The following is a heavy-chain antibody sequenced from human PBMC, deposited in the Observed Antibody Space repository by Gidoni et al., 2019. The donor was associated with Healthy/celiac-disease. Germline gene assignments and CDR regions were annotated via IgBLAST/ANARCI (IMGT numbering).Heavy chain of an antibody. D-gene: IGHD6-13*01. CDR3: ASPIAAAAADAFDI. CDR1: GYSFTSHW. V-gene: IGHV5-51*01. CDR2: IYPGDSDT. J-gene: IGHJ3*02. Sequence: EVQLVQSGAEVKKPGESLKISCTGSGYSFTSHWIGGVRQMPGKGLEWMGIIYPGDSDTRYSPAFQGQVTISADKSISTAYLQWSSLKASDTAMYYCASPIAAAAADAFDIWGQGTMVTVSS.